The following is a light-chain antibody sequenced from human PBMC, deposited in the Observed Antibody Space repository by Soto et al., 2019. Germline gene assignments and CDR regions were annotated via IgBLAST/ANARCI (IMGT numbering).Light chain of an antibody. J-gene: IGKJ5*01. V-gene: IGKV3-15*01. Sequence: EIVMTQSPATLSVSPGERATLSCRASQSVSGNLAWYQQKPGQAPRLLIYGASTRATGIPARFSGSGSGTDFTLTISSLQSEDFAVYYCRKYNNWPPTFGQGTRLEIK. CDR2: GAS. CDR1: QSVSGN. CDR3: RKYNNWPPT.